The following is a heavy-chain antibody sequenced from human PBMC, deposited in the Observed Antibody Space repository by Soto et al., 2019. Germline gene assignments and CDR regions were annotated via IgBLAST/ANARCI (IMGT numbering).Heavy chain of an antibody. D-gene: IGHD2-8*01. CDR1: GGSISSGGYY. CDR3: ARVPNGSIYYYYYYMDV. CDR2: IYYSGST. J-gene: IGHJ6*03. Sequence: QVQLQESGPGLVKPSQTLSLTCTVSGGSISSGGYYWSWIRQHPGKGLEWIGYIYYSGSTYYNPSLKSRLTISVDTSKNQFSLKLSSVTAADTAVYYCARVPNGSIYYYYYYMDVWGKGTTVTVSS. V-gene: IGHV4-31*03.